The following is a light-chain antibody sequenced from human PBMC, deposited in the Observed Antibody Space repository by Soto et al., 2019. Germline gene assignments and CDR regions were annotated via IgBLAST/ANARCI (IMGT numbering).Light chain of an antibody. CDR3: SSYTSSSKGV. CDR1: NSDIGSYKY. J-gene: IGLJ3*02. V-gene: IGLV2-14*03. Sequence: QSVLTQPASVSGSPGQSITISCNGSNSDIGSYKYVSWYQQHPGKVPKLMIYDVSNRPSGVSNRFSGSKSGNTASLTISGLQAEDEADYYCSSYTSSSKGVFGGGTKVTVL. CDR2: DVS.